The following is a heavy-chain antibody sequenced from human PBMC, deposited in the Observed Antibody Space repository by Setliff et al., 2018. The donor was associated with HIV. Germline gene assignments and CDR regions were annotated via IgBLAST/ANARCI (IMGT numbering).Heavy chain of an antibody. CDR2: ITADNGNT. V-gene: IGHV1-18*01. Sequence: ASVKVSCKASGYTFTNYGITWVRQAPGQGLEWMGWITADNGNTNYAQGFKGRVTMTSDTSTSTAYMELRSLRSDDTAVYYCARFSSSWPYYFDYWGQGMLVTVSS. J-gene: IGHJ4*02. D-gene: IGHD6-13*01. CDR3: ARFSSSWPYYFDY. CDR1: GYTFTNYG.